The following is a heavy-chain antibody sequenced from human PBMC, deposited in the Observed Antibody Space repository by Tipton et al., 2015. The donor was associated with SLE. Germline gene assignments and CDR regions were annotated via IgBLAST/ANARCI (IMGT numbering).Heavy chain of an antibody. D-gene: IGHD6-19*01. J-gene: IGHJ6*02. CDR3: ATVADYFHNDMDV. Sequence: SLRLSCAGSGFTFNNYAMRWVRQAPGKGLEGVSATSAIGGSTFYADSVKGRFTISRDNSKSTLYLQMNSLRAEDTAVYFCATVADYFHNDMDVWGQGTTVIVSS. V-gene: IGHV3-23*01. CDR2: TSAIGGST. CDR1: GFTFNNYA.